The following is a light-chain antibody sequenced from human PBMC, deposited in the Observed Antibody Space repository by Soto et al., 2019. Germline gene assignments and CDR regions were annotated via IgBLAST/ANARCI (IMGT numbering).Light chain of an antibody. CDR2: GAS. CDR3: QQYHNWPPWT. V-gene: IGKV3-15*01. CDR1: QSVSTN. J-gene: IGKJ1*01. Sequence: EIVMTQSPATLSVSPGERATLSCRASQSVSTNLAWYRQKPDQAPRLLIYGASTRATGIPARFSGSGSGTEFTLTISSLQSEDFAVYYCQQYHNWPPWTFGQGTKVEIK.